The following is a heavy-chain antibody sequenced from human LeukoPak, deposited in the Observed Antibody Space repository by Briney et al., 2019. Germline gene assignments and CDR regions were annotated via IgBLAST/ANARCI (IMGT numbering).Heavy chain of an antibody. CDR2: ISKDASFM. Sequence: GGSLRLSCAASGFIFIDYDFHWVRQAPGKGLEWLAYISKDASFMFYADSVRGRFTVSRDNSKRTVDLHLNSLRAEDTALYYCARDLMWLVDYWGQGTLVTVSS. V-gene: IGHV3-30*04. J-gene: IGHJ4*02. CDR3: ARDLMWLVDY. D-gene: IGHD6-19*01. CDR1: GFIFIDYD.